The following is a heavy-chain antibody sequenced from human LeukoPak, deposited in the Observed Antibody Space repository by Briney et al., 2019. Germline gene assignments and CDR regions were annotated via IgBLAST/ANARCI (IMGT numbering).Heavy chain of an antibody. Sequence: SETLSLTCTVSSGSISSYYWSWIRQTPGKELEWFGYIYYSGTTNYNPSLNRRVTISLDASNKQLSLTLSSVTAEDTAVYYCASLELIGEKRGAFHTWGQGTMVTVSS. D-gene: IGHD1-26*01. V-gene: IGHV4-59*13. J-gene: IGHJ3*02. CDR2: IYYSGTT. CDR3: ASLELIGEKRGAFHT. CDR1: SGSISSYY.